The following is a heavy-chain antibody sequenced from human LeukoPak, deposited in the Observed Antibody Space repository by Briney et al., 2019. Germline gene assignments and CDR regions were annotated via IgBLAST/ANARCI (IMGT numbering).Heavy chain of an antibody. CDR1: GFTFSSYG. CDR3: AKGVGYDFWSGYQGAFDI. D-gene: IGHD3-3*01. V-gene: IGHV3-30*02. J-gene: IGHJ3*02. CDR2: IRYDGSNK. Sequence: GGSLRLSCAASGFTFSSYGMHWVRQAPGKGLEWVAFIRYDGSNKYYADSVKGRFTISRDNSKNTLYLQMNSLRAEDTAVYYCAKGVGYDFWSGYQGAFDIWGQGTMVTVSS.